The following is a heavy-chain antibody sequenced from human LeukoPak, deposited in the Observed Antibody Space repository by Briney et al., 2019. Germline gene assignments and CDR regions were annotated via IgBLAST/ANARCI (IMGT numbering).Heavy chain of an antibody. CDR1: GFTFRSYG. J-gene: IGHJ3*02. Sequence: PGGSLRLSCAASGFTFRSYGIHWVRQAPGKGLEWVSSISGSGGRAYYADSVKGRFTISRDSSKNTLYLQMNSLRTEDTAVYYCAKGVSIAVAALDAFDMWGQGTMVIVSS. CDR2: ISGSGGRA. D-gene: IGHD6-19*01. V-gene: IGHV3-23*01. CDR3: AKGVSIAVAALDAFDM.